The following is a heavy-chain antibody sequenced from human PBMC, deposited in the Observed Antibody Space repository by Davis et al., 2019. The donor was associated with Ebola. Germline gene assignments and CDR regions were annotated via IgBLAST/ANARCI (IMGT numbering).Heavy chain of an antibody. D-gene: IGHD1-1*01. J-gene: IGHJ4*02. V-gene: IGHV3-21*01. Sequence: GSLRLSCAASGFPSSAYTMNWVRQAPGKGLEWVSSISCSGSYIYYADSLEGRFTISRDNAKNSLYLQMNSLRAEDTAVYYCARDWDDVLIYYWGQGTLVTVSS. CDR1: GFPSSAYT. CDR3: ARDWDDVLIYY. CDR2: ISCSGSYI.